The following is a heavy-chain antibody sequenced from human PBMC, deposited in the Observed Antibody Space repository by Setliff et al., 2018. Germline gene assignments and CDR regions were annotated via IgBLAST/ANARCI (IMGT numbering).Heavy chain of an antibody. CDR2: ISSSSSTI. V-gene: IGHV3-48*01. J-gene: IGHJ6*04. D-gene: IGHD3-3*01. CDR3: ARSYNFWSGPALDV. CDR1: GFTFSDYS. Sequence: PGGSLRLSCAASGFTFSDYSMNWVRQAPGKGLEWVSDISSSSSTIYYADSVKGRFTISRDNAQNSLYLQMNSLRAEDTAVYYCARSYNFWSGPALDVWGKGTTVTVSS.